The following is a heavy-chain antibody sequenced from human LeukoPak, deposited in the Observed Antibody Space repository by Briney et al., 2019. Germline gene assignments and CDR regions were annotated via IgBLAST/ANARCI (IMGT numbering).Heavy chain of an antibody. V-gene: IGHV5-51*01. CDR3: ARSGDSSGYPFDY. CDR2: IYPGDSDT. D-gene: IGHD3-22*01. CDR1: GYSFTSYW. J-gene: IGHJ4*02. Sequence: GEYLKISCKGSGYSFTSYWIGWVRQMPGKGLEWMGIIYPGDSDTRYSPSFQGQVTISANKSISTAYLQWSSLKASDTAMYYCARSGDSSGYPFDYWGQGTLVTVSS.